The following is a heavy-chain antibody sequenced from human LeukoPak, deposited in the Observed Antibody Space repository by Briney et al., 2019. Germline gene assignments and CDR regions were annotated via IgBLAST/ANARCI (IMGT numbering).Heavy chain of an antibody. V-gene: IGHV1-2*06. CDR2: INPNSGGT. Sequence: ASVKVSCKASGYTFTGYYMHWVRQAPGQGLEWMGRINPNSGGTNYAQKFQGRVTMTRDTSISTAYMELSRLRSDDTAVYYCARDLDAATIFDYWGQGTLVTVSS. CDR1: GYTFTGYY. D-gene: IGHD5-12*01. J-gene: IGHJ4*02. CDR3: ARDLDAATIFDY.